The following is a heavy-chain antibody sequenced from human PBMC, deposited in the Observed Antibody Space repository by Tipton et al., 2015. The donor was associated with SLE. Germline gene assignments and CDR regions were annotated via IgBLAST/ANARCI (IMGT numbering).Heavy chain of an antibody. V-gene: IGHV4-59*08. CDR3: ARGLGGGQWLHFDY. CDR1: GGSISYYY. J-gene: IGHJ4*02. D-gene: IGHD5-12*01. Sequence: GLVKPSETLSLTCTVSGGSISYYYWSWIRQPPGKGLEWLGYIYYNENTNYNSSLKSRVTISVDTSKNQFSLKLSSVTAADTAVYYCARGLGGGQWLHFDYWGQGTLVTVSS. CDR2: IYYNENT.